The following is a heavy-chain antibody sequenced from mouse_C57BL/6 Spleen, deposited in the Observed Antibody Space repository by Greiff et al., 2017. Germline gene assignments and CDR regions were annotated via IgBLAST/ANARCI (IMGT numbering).Heavy chain of an antibody. D-gene: IGHD2-4*01. CDR2: INPNNGGT. V-gene: IGHV1-26*01. J-gene: IGHJ2*01. CDR1: GYTFTDYY. Sequence: VQLQQSGPELVKPGASVKISCKASGYTFTDYYMNWVKQSHGKSLEWIGDINPNNGGTSYNQKFKGKATLTVDKSSSTAYMELRSLTSEDSAVYYCARSSYDYDGDFDYWGQGTTLTVSS. CDR3: ARSSYDYDGDFDY.